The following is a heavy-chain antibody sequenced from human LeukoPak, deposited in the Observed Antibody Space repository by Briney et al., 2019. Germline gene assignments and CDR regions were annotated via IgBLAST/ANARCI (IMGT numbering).Heavy chain of an antibody. D-gene: IGHD2-15*01. Sequence: ASVKVSCKASGYTFTGYYMHWVRQAPGQGLEWMGWINPNSGGTNYAQKFQGRVTMTRDTSISTAYMELSRLRSDDTAVHYCARGYCSGGSCYYYFDYWGQGTLVTVSS. CDR2: INPNSGGT. CDR3: ARGYCSGGSCYYYFDY. V-gene: IGHV1-2*02. CDR1: GYTFTGYY. J-gene: IGHJ4*02.